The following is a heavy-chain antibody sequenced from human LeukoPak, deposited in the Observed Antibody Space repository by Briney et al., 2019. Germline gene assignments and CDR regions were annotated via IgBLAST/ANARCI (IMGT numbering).Heavy chain of an antibody. J-gene: IGHJ6*03. D-gene: IGHD3-16*02. Sequence: SETLSLTCTVSGGSISSYYWSWIRQPAGKGLEWIWRIYTSGSTNYNPSLKSRVTMSVDTSKNQFSLKLSSVTAADTAVYYCARALQYYDYVWGSYRYQDVWGKGTTVTVSS. CDR2: IYTSGST. V-gene: IGHV4-4*07. CDR3: ARALQYYDYVWGSYRYQDV. CDR1: GGSISSYY.